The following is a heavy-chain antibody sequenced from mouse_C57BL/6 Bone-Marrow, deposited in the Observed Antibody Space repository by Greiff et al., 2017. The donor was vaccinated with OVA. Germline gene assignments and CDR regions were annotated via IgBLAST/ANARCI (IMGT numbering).Heavy chain of an antibody. CDR2: IDPSDSYT. V-gene: IGHV1-59*01. CDR3: ARSYYYGSRSVPYWYFDV. CDR1: GYTFTSYW. Sequence: VQLQQPGAELVRPGPSVKLSCKASGYTFTSYWMHWVKQRPGQGLEWIGVIDPSDSYTNYNQKLKGKATLTVDTSSSTAYMQLSSLTSEDSAVYYCARSYYYGSRSVPYWYFDVWGTGTTVTVSS. D-gene: IGHD1-1*01. J-gene: IGHJ1*03.